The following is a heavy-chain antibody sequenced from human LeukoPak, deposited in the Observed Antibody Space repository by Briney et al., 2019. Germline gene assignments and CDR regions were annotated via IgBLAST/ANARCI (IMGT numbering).Heavy chain of an antibody. CDR3: ARAEREQLAQWDY. Sequence: TFSXYAIXXVRQAPGQGLEXXXRIIPIFGTANYAQKFQGRVTITTDESTSTAYMELSSLRSEDTAVYYCARAEREQLAQWDYWGQGTLVTVSS. CDR1: TFSXYA. J-gene: IGHJ4*02. CDR2: IIPIFGTA. V-gene: IGHV1-69*05. D-gene: IGHD6-6*01.